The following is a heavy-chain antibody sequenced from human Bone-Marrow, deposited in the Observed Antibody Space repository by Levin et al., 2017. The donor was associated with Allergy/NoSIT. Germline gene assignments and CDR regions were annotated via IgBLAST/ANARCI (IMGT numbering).Heavy chain of an antibody. CDR3: ARPWTIVVMSGVPIAY. CDR1: GFTFSDSA. Sequence: LSLTCAASGFTFSDSAMHWVRQAPGKGLEWVAVISNDGSDKVYADSVKGRFTISRDNSKNTLYLQMNSLRAEDTAVYYCARPWTIVVMSGVPIAYWGQGTLVTVSS. D-gene: IGHD2-21*02. V-gene: IGHV3-30-3*01. J-gene: IGHJ4*02. CDR2: ISNDGSDK.